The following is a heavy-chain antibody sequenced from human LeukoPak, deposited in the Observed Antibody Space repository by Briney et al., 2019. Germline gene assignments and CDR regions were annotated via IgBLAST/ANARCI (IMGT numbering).Heavy chain of an antibody. D-gene: IGHD3-10*01. Sequence: GESLKISCKGSGYSFTNYWIGWVRQMPGKGLEWMGIIYPGDSDTKYSPSFQGQVTISADKSISTAYLQWSSLKASDTAMYYCARSAGVYYYYMDVWGKGTPVTVSS. CDR2: IYPGDSDT. CDR1: GYSFTNYW. CDR3: ARSAGVYYYYMDV. J-gene: IGHJ6*03. V-gene: IGHV5-51*01.